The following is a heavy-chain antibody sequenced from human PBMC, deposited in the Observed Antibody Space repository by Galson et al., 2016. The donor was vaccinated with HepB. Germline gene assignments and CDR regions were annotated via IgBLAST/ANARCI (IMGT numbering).Heavy chain of an antibody. CDR1: GFTFSSYA. CDR3: ARGYYYYYTDV. J-gene: IGHJ6*03. Sequence: SLRLSCAASGFTFSSYAMSWVRQAPGKGLEWVSAISGSGGSTYYADSVKGRFTISRDNSKNTLYLQMNSLRVEDTAIYYCARGYYYYYTDVWGKGTTVTVSS. V-gene: IGHV3-23*01. CDR2: ISGSGGST.